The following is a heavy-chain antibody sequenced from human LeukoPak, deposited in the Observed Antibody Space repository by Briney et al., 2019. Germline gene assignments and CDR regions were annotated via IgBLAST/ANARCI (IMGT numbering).Heavy chain of an antibody. CDR1: GFTFSSYW. Sequence: GGSLRLSCAASGFTFSSYWMSWVRQAPGKGLEWVANIKQDGSEKYYVDSVKGRFTISRDNAKSSLYLQMNSLRAEDTAVYYCARDQGEGATDYWGQGTLVTVSS. CDR2: IKQDGSEK. J-gene: IGHJ4*02. CDR3: ARDQGEGATDY. D-gene: IGHD1-26*01. V-gene: IGHV3-7*01.